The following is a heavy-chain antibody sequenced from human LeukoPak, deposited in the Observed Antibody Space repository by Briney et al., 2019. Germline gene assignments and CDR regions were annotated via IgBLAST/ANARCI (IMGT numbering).Heavy chain of an antibody. V-gene: IGHV3-30*04. Sequence: GRSLRLSCAASGFTFSGYRMHWVRQAPGKGLEWVALVSYDGSNKYYADSLKGRFTISRDNSKNTLYLQMNTLRAEDAAVYLCARGFRYGYDYGMDVWGKGTTVTVSS. D-gene: IGHD1-1*01. CDR2: VSYDGSNK. J-gene: IGHJ6*04. CDR1: GFTFSGYR. CDR3: ARGFRYGYDYGMDV.